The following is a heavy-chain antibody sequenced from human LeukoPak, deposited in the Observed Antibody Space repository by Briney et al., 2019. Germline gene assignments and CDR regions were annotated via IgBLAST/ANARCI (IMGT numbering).Heavy chain of an antibody. D-gene: IGHD3-10*01. CDR2: IKSKTDGGTT. V-gene: IGHV3-15*05. Sequence: GGSLRLSCAASGFTFSNAWMSWVRQAPGKGLEWVGRIKSKTDGGTTDYAAPVKGRFTISRDNAKNSLYLQMNSLRDEDTAAYYCARGGSGSNYPFDDWGQGTLVTVSS. CDR3: ARGGSGSNYPFDD. CDR1: GFTFSNAW. J-gene: IGHJ4*02.